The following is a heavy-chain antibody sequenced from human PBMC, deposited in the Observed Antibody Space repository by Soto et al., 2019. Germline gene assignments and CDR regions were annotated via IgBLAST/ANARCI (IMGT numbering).Heavy chain of an antibody. CDR3: VRDGDLSTGFGKDY. CDR1: GFNFNNYG. CDR2: IWFNGINK. Sequence: QVQLVESGGGVVQPGRSLRLSCAASGFNFNNYGMHWVRQAPGKGLEWVAFIWFNGINKYYAESVKGRFAISRDNSENSLFLQMDSLRVDDTGVYYCVRDGDLSTGFGKDYWGQGTLVTVSS. J-gene: IGHJ4*02. V-gene: IGHV3-33*01. D-gene: IGHD2-2*01.